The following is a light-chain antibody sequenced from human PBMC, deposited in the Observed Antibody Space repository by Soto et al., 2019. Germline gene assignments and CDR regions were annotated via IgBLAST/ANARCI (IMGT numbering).Light chain of an antibody. CDR3: QQYENLPT. CDR2: AAS. Sequence: DIQITQTPSSLSASLGRRVTITCQASQNIHNSFNCYPQKPGRAPQLLVYAASNLEAGVPSRFRGGGSGTDFTFTISHLQPEDIASYDCQQYENLPTFGQGTQREIK. J-gene: IGKJ5*01. CDR1: QNIHNS. V-gene: IGKV1-33*01.